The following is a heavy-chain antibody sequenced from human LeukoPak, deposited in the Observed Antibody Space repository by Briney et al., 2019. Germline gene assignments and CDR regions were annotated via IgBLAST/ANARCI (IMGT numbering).Heavy chain of an antibody. CDR1: GGSFSGYY. CDR3: ARGRRVVRYSSSWYTGPKYNWFDP. Sequence: SETLSLTCAVYGGSFSGYYWSWIRQPPGKGLEWIGEINHSGSTNYNPSLKSRVTISVDTSKNQCSLKLSSVTAADTAVYYCARGRRVVRYSSSWYTGPKYNWFDPWGQGTLVTVSS. J-gene: IGHJ5*02. V-gene: IGHV4-34*01. CDR2: INHSGST. D-gene: IGHD6-13*01.